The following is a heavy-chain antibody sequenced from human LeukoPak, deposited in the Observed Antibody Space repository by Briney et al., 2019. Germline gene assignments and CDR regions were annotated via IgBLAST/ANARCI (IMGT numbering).Heavy chain of an antibody. V-gene: IGHV3-48*03. Sequence: GGSLRLSCAASAFTFSSYEMNWVRQAPGKGLEWVSYISSSGSTIYYADSVKGRFTISRVNAKNSLYLQMNSLRAEDTAVYYCARGSDIVVVVAAISDYYFDYWGQGTLVTVSS. CDR2: ISSSGSTI. D-gene: IGHD2-15*01. CDR1: AFTFSSYE. J-gene: IGHJ4*02. CDR3: ARGSDIVVVVAAISDYYFDY.